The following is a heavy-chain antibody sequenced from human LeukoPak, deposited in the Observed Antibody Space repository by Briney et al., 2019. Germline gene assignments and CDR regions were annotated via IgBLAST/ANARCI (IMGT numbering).Heavy chain of an antibody. CDR1: GFTVSSNY. V-gene: IGHV3-53*01. CDR3: ARDSGSSSWDLDY. Sequence: PGGSLRLSCAASGFTVSSNYMSWVRQAPGKGLEWVSLIYSGGSTYYADSVKGRFTISRDNSKNMVYLQMNSLRVEDTAVYYCARDSGSSSWDLDYWGQGTLVTVSS. D-gene: IGHD6-13*01. J-gene: IGHJ4*02. CDR2: IYSGGST.